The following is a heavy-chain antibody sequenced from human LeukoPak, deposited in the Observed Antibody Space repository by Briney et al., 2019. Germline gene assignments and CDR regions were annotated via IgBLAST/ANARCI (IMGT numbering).Heavy chain of an antibody. J-gene: IGHJ4*02. Sequence: ASVKVSCKASGYTFTSYAMHWVRQAPGQRLEWMGWINAGNGNTKYSQKFQGRVTITRDTSASTAYMELSSLRSEDTAVYYCARTYSGIQYFDYWGQGTLVTVSS. CDR2: INAGNGNT. V-gene: IGHV1-3*01. CDR3: ARTYSGIQYFDY. CDR1: GYTFTSYA. D-gene: IGHD1-26*01.